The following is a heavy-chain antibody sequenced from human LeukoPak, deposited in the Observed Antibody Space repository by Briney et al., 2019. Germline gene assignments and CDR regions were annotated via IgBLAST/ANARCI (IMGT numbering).Heavy chain of an antibody. D-gene: IGHD6-19*01. CDR2: IYSGGVT. Sequence: PGGSLRLSCAASGFNVSSNYMSWVRQAPGKGLEWVSLIYSGGVTYYADSVKGRFIISRDNSKNTLFLQMNSLRAEDTAVYYCARAPSGWSDYWYFDLWGRGTLVTVSS. CDR3: ARAPSGWSDYWYFDL. J-gene: IGHJ2*01. CDR1: GFNVSSNY. V-gene: IGHV3-53*01.